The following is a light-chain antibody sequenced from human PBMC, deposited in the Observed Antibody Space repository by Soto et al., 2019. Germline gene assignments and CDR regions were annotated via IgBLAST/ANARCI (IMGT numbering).Light chain of an antibody. V-gene: IGKV3-20*01. J-gene: IGKJ1*01. Sequence: EIVLTQSPGTLSLSPGERATLSCRASQSVSSSYLAWYQQKPGQAPRLLIYGASSRATGIPDRFSGSGSGTDFTLPIRSLEPEDFAVYYCQQYGSSRTFGQGTKVELK. CDR2: GAS. CDR1: QSVSSSY. CDR3: QQYGSSRT.